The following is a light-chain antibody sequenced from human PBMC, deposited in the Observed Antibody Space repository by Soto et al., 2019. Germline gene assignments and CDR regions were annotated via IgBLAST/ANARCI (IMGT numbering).Light chain of an antibody. CDR2: GAS. V-gene: IGKV3-20*01. CDR3: QQYGSAPPLT. Sequence: VVLTPSPATLSLSPGERATLSCRAIQSVSSSYLAWYQQKPGQAPRLLIYGASSRATGIPDRFSGSGSGTDFTLTISRLEPEDFAVYYCQQYGSAPPLTFGGGTKVDIK. J-gene: IGKJ4*01. CDR1: QSVSSSY.